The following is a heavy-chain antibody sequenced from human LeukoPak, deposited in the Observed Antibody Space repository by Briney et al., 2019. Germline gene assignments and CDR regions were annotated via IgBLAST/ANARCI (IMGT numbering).Heavy chain of an antibody. D-gene: IGHD6-13*01. CDR2: ISSSSSTI. J-gene: IGHJ4*02. CDR1: GFTFSSYS. V-gene: IGHV3-48*02. Sequence: GGPLRLSCAASGFTFSSYSMTWVRQAPGKGLEWVSYISSSSSTIYYADSVKGRFTISRDNAKNSLYLQMNSLRDEDTAVYYCARGGYSSSWYEVGYWGQGTLVTVSS. CDR3: ARGGYSSSWYEVGY.